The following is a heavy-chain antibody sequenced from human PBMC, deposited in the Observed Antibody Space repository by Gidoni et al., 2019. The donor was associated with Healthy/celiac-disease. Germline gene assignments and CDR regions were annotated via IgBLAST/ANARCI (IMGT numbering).Heavy chain of an antibody. V-gene: IGHV4-59*01. CDR3: ARGYHDSSGIGWFDP. CDR2: IYYSGST. J-gene: IGHJ5*02. CDR1: GGSISSYY. Sequence: QVQLQESGPGLVKPSETLSLTCTVSGGSISSYYWSWIRQPPGKGLEWIGYIYYSGSTNYNPSLKSRVTISVDTSKNQFSLKLSSVTAADTAVYYCARGYHDSSGIGWFDPWGQGTLVTVSS. D-gene: IGHD3-22*01.